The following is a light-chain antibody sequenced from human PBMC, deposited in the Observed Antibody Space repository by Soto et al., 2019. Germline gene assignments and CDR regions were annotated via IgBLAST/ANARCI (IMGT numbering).Light chain of an antibody. CDR2: GNS. CDR1: SSNIGAGYD. J-gene: IGLJ2*01. Sequence: QSVLTQPPSVSGAPGQRVTISCTGSSSNIGAGYDVHWYQQLPGTAPKLLIYGNSNRPSGVPDRFSGSKSGTSASLAITGLQAEDEADYYCAAWDDSVKGPVFGGGTKLTVL. V-gene: IGLV1-40*01. CDR3: AAWDDSVKGPV.